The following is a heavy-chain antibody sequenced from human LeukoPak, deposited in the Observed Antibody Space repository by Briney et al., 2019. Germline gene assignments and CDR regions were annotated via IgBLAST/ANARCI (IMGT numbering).Heavy chain of an antibody. D-gene: IGHD4-17*01. Sequence: GGSLRLSCAASGFIFSDYWMSWVRQAPGKGLEWVTSIKEDGSQKYYVDSVKRRFTISRDNAKNSLYMQVNSVRAEDTAVYYCARADYGDYALDEWGQGTLVTVSS. V-gene: IGHV3-7*04. CDR2: IKEDGSQK. CDR1: GFIFSDYW. CDR3: ARADYGDYALDE. J-gene: IGHJ4*02.